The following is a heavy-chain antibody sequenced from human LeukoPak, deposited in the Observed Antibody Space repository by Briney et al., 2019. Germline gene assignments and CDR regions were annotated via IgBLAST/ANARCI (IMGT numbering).Heavy chain of an antibody. J-gene: IGHJ6*04. V-gene: IGHV4-34*01. CDR1: GGSFNDYY. CDR2: ISPTGST. D-gene: IGHD1-1*01. Sequence: SETLSHTCTVYGGSFNDYYWNWIRQPPGKGLEWIGEISPTGSTSYNPSLKSRVTISVDTSRRQFSLKVSSVTAADTAVYYCARQRIFDVWGKGTTVTVSS. CDR3: ARQRIFDV.